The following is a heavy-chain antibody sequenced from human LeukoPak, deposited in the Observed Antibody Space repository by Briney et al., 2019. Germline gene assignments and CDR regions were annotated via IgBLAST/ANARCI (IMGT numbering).Heavy chain of an antibody. J-gene: IGHJ4*02. D-gene: IGHD4-17*01. CDR2: IDWEDDK. CDR3: ARIRYGAYSFDY. V-gene: IGHV2-70*01. Sequence: SGPTLVNPTQTLTLTCTFSGFSLSTSGMCVSWIRQPPGKALKWLGFIDWEDDKFYSTSLKTRLTISKDTSKNQVVLTMTNMDPVDTATYYCARIRYGAYSFDYWGQGTLVTVSS. CDR1: GFSLSTSGMC.